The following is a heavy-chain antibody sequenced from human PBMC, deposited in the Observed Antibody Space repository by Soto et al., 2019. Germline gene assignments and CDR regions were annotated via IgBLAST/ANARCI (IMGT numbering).Heavy chain of an antibody. Sequence: GGSLRLSCAASGFVFNMYWMHWVRQVPGEGPEWVTRINDDGTRTDYADSAKGRFTISRDNAKDILYLQMNALRVDDTAVYYCIRGPRPSSVGTGAFWGQGTLVTVSS. CDR1: GFVFNMYW. D-gene: IGHD3-10*01. CDR3: IRGPRPSSVGTGAF. CDR2: INDDGTRT. J-gene: IGHJ4*02. V-gene: IGHV3-74*01.